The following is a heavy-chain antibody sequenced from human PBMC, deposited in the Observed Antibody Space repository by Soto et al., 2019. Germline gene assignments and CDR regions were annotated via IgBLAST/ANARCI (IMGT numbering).Heavy chain of an antibody. J-gene: IGHJ6*03. Sequence: SQTLSLTCAISGDSVSSNSAAWNWIRQSPSRGLEWLGRTYYRSKWYNDYAVSVKSRITINPDTSKNQFSLQLNSVTPEDTAVYYCARDEGYCSGGSCYYYYMDVWGKGTTVTVSS. D-gene: IGHD2-15*01. V-gene: IGHV6-1*01. CDR3: ARDEGYCSGGSCYYYYMDV. CDR1: GDSVSSNSAA. CDR2: TYYRSKWYN.